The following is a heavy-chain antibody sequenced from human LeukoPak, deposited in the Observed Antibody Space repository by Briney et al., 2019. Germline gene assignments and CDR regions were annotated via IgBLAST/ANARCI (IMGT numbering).Heavy chain of an antibody. CDR2: INSDGSST. V-gene: IGHV3-74*01. D-gene: IGHD3-10*01. CDR1: GFTYSSYW. Sequence: GGSLRLSCAASGFTYSSYWMHWVRQAPGKGLVWVSRINSDGSSTSYADSVKGRFTISRDNAKNTLYLQMSSLRAEDTAVYYCAKGANYYGSGSYSDYWGQGTLVTVSS. J-gene: IGHJ4*02. CDR3: AKGANYYGSGSYSDY.